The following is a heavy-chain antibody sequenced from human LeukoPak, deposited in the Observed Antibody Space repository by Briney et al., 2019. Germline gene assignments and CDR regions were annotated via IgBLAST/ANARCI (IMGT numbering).Heavy chain of an antibody. D-gene: IGHD2-15*01. J-gene: IGHJ4*02. Sequence: GRSLRLSCAASGFTFSSYGMHWVRQAPGKGLEWVAVISYDGSNKYYADSVKGRFTISRDNSKNTLYLQMNSLRAEDTAVYYCAKEALPSNYCSGGSCYSGNDYWGQGTLVTVSS. V-gene: IGHV3-30*18. CDR1: GFTFSSYG. CDR3: AKEALPSNYCSGGSCYSGNDY. CDR2: ISYDGSNK.